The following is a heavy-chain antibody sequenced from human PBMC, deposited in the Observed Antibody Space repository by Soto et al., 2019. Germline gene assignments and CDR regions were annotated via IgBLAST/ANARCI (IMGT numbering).Heavy chain of an antibody. Sequence: SQTLSLTCAISGDSVSSNSAAWNWIRQSPSTGLEWLGRTYYRSKWYNDYAVSVKSRITINPDTSKNQFSLQLNSVTPEDTAVYYCARECAITGMIGSYYYYGMDVWGQGTTVTVSS. CDR1: GDSVSSNSAA. D-gene: IGHD1-20*01. CDR2: TYYRSKWYN. J-gene: IGHJ6*02. V-gene: IGHV6-1*01. CDR3: ARECAITGMIGSYYYYGMDV.